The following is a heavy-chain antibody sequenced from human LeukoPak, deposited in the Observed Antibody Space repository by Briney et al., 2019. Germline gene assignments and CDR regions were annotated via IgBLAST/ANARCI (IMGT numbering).Heavy chain of an antibody. CDR2: MSPNSGDT. Sequence: GASVKVSCKASGYTFTSHDINWVRQATGQGLEWMGWMSPNSGDTGYAQKFQGRVTMTSDSSISTAYMELSSLRSEDTAVYYCARVRTFTSLFADIWGQGTMVTVSS. J-gene: IGHJ3*02. CDR1: GYTFTSHD. V-gene: IGHV1-8*01. D-gene: IGHD3-10*01. CDR3: ARVRTFTSLFADI.